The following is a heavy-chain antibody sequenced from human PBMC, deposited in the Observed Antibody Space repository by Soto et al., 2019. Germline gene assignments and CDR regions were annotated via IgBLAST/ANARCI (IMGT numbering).Heavy chain of an antibody. CDR2: IYYTGRT. V-gene: IGHV4-39*01. J-gene: IGHJ3*02. CDR1: GGSISSSAYF. CDR3: AMIDSGYDAAGAFDI. Sequence: QLQVQESGPGLVKPSETLSLTCTVSGGSISSSAYFWGWIRQPPGKGLEWIGNIYYTGRTSYNPPLKIRSTLSIDTSKTRFSMTLRSVTAADTSVYLCAMIDSGYDAAGAFDIWGQGTIVNVSS. D-gene: IGHD5-12*01.